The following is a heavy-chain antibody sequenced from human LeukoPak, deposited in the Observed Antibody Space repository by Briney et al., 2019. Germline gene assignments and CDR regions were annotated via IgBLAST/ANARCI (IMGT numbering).Heavy chain of an antibody. J-gene: IGHJ4*02. CDR1: GYTFTTFG. CDR3: ARLGSDCGGGNCY. D-gene: IGHD2-15*01. CDR2: FNTYNGNT. V-gene: IGHV1-18*01. Sequence: ASVKVSCKASGYTFTTFGITWVRQAPGQGLEWMGWFNTYNGNTNYAQNLQGRVTMTTDTSTSTAYMELRSLTSDDTAVYYCARLGSDCGGGNCYWGQGTLVTVSS.